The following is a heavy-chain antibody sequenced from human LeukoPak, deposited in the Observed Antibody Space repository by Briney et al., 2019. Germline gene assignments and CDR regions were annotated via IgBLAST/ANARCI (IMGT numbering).Heavy chain of an antibody. D-gene: IGHD5-24*01. Sequence: SSETLSLTCAVYGGSFSGYYWSWIRQPPGKGLEWIGEINHSGSTNYNPSLKSRVTISVDTSKNQFSLKLSSVTAADTAVYYCARGSGGYNSWWGSWGQGTLVTVSS. CDR2: INHSGST. CDR1: GGSFSGYY. CDR3: ARGSGGYNSWWGS. V-gene: IGHV4-34*01. J-gene: IGHJ4*02.